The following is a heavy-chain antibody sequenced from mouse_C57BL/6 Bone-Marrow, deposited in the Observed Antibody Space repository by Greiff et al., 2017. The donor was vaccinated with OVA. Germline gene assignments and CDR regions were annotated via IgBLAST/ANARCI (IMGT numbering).Heavy chain of an antibody. Sequence: EVKLVESGGGLVQPGGSLKLSCAASGFTFSDYGMAWVRQAPRKGPEWVAFISNLAYSIYYADTVTGRFTISRENAKNTLYLEMSSLRSEDTAMYYCARHDNWYFDVWGTGTTVTVSS. J-gene: IGHJ1*03. CDR2: ISNLAYSI. CDR3: ARHDNWYFDV. CDR1: GFTFSDYG. V-gene: IGHV5-15*01.